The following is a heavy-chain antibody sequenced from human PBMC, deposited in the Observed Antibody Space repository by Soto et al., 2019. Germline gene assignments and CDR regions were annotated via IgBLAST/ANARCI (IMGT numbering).Heavy chain of an antibody. J-gene: IGHJ5*02. CDR1: GYTFTSYA. Sequence: ASVKVSCKASGYTFTSYAMHWVRQAPGQRLEWMGWINAGNGNTKYSQKFQGRVTITRDTSASTAYMELSSLRSEDTAVYYCARGSSWYRDWFDPWGQGTLVTLSS. D-gene: IGHD6-13*01. CDR3: ARGSSWYRDWFDP. V-gene: IGHV1-3*01. CDR2: INAGNGNT.